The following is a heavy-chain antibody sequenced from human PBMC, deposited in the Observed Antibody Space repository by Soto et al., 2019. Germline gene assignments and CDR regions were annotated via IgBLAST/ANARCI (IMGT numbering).Heavy chain of an antibody. CDR1: GFSLTTSGVC. CDR2: IDWDDDK. D-gene: IGHD4-17*01. CDR3: ARNSGYGGNPFEY. J-gene: IGHJ4*02. Sequence: SGPTLVNPTQTLTLTCTFSGFSLTTSGVCVGWIRQSPGKALEWLALIDWDDDKYYHTFLKTRLTISRDTSRSQVVLTMTNMDPVDTATYYCARNSGYGGNPFEYWGQGTMLTV. V-gene: IGHV2-70*01.